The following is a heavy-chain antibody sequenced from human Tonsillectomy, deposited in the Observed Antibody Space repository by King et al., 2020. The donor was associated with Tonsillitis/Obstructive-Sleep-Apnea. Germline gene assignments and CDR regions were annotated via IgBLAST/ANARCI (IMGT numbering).Heavy chain of an antibody. CDR1: GFTVDDFG. CDR3: AKNYGDPEY. CDR2: INWNGDST. J-gene: IGHJ4*02. V-gene: IGHV3-20*04. Sequence: VQLVQSGGGVVWPGGSLRLSCAASGFTVDDFGMSWVRQAPGKGLEWVSGINWNGDSTHYADSVKGRFAIFRDNAKKSLYLQMSSLRAEDTAFYYCAKNYGDPEYWGQGTLVTVSS. D-gene: IGHD4-17*01.